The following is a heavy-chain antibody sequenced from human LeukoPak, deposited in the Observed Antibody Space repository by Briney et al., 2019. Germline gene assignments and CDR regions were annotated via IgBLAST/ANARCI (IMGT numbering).Heavy chain of an antibody. CDR2: INQDGSER. CDR1: GFTFSSHW. D-gene: IGHD1-14*01. CDR3: ARDSYRALEY. Sequence: GGSLRLSCAASGFTFSSHWMSWARQAPGKGLKWVAHINQDGSERYYVDSVKGRFTISRDSAENSLYLQMNSLRDEDTAVYYCARDSYRALEYWGQGNLVAVSS. V-gene: IGHV3-7*01. J-gene: IGHJ4*02.